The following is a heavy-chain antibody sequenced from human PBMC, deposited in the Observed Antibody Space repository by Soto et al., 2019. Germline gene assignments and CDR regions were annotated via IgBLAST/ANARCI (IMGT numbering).Heavy chain of an antibody. D-gene: IGHD2-2*01. CDR1: GFTFSSYG. J-gene: IGHJ4*02. CDR3: ARSGYCSSTSCSDYDFWSGPLDY. Sequence: GGSLRLSCAASGFTFSSYGMHWVRQAPGKGLEWVAVIWYDGSNKYYADSVKGRFTIPRDNSKNTLYLQMNSLRAEDTAVYYCARSGYCSSTSCSDYDFWSGPLDYWGQGTLVTVSS. CDR2: IWYDGSNK. V-gene: IGHV3-33*01.